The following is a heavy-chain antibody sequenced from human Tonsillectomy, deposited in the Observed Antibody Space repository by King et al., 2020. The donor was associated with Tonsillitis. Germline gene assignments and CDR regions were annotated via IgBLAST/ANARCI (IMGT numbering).Heavy chain of an antibody. D-gene: IGHD3-10*01. CDR3: ARGVGGSDNYYILGS. V-gene: IGHV3-30*03. Sequence: VQLVESGGGVVQPGRSLRLSCAASGFIFSIYGMHWVRQAPGKGLEWVAVISDDGSKKYYADSVKGRFTISRDSSENTLYLQMESLKTEETAVYCCARGVGGSDNYYILGSWGQGTLVTVSS. J-gene: IGHJ5*02. CDR1: GFIFSIYG. CDR2: ISDDGSKK.